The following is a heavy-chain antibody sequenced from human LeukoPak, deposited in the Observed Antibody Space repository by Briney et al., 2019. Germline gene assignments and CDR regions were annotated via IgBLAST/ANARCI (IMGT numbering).Heavy chain of an antibody. J-gene: IGHJ4*02. D-gene: IGHD6-6*01. CDR2: MSINSGLK. CDR1: GFTFSSYS. CDR3: AREFEYRTSGAGY. Sequence: PGGSLRLSCAASGFTFSSYSMNWVRQAPGTGLEWVASMSINSGLKYHADSVKGRFTISRDNAKNSLYLQMNSLRAEDTAVYHCAREFEYRTSGAGYWGQGTLVTVSS. V-gene: IGHV3-21*01.